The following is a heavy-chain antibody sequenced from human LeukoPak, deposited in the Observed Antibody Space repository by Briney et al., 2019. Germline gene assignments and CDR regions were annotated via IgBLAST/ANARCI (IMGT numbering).Heavy chain of an antibody. Sequence: PGGSLRLSCTASGFTFGDHAMSWVRQAPGKGLEWVGFIRSKAYGGTTEYAASVKGRFIIARDDSKSIAYLQMSSLKTEDTAVYYCSSGPIQLWLYYGMDVWGQGTTVIVSS. CDR3: SSGPIQLWLYYGMDV. CDR1: GFTFGDHA. V-gene: IGHV3-49*04. D-gene: IGHD5-18*01. J-gene: IGHJ6*02. CDR2: IRSKAYGGTT.